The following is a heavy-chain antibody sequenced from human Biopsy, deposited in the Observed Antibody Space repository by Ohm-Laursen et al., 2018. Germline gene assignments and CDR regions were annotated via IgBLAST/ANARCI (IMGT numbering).Heavy chain of an antibody. D-gene: IGHD3-22*01. CDR2: VYYTGST. Sequence: SDTLSLTCRVSGGSVGSGTFHWGWIRQPPGKGLQWIGYVYYTGSTDYNPSLQSRVTISVDTSKNHFSLRLRSVTPADTAIYYCARDRGYYSDRTVPGYFDLWGRGTLVTVSS. CDR3: ARDRGYYSDRTVPGYFDL. CDR1: GGSVGSGTFH. J-gene: IGHJ2*01. V-gene: IGHV4-61*03.